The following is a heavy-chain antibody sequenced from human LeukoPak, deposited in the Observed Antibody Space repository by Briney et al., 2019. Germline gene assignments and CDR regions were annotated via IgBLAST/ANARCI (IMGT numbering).Heavy chain of an antibody. CDR3: ARASLWPPMNGY. V-gene: IGHV3-53*01. D-gene: IGHD3-10*01. CDR2: IYSGGST. J-gene: IGHJ4*02. CDR1: GFTVSSNY. Sequence: GGSLRLSCAASGFTVSSNYMGWVRQAPGKGLEWVSVIYSGGSTYYADSVKGRFTISRDNSKNTLDLQMNSLRAEDTAVYYCARASLWPPMNGYWGQGTLVTVSS.